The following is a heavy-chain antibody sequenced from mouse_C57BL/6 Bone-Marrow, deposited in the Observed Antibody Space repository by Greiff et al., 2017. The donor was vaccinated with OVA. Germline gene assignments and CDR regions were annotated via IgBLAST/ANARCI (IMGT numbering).Heavy chain of an antibody. D-gene: IGHD1-1*01. CDR3: ARQHYYGRLHWYFDV. CDR1: GFTFSDYY. J-gene: IGHJ1*03. Sequence: EVQLVESGGGLVQPGGSLKLSCAASGFTFSDYYMYWVRQTPEKRLEWVAYISNGGGSTYSPDTVKGRFTISRDNAKNTLYLQMSRLKSEDTAMYYCARQHYYGRLHWYFDVWGTGTTVTVSS. V-gene: IGHV5-12*01. CDR2: ISNGGGST.